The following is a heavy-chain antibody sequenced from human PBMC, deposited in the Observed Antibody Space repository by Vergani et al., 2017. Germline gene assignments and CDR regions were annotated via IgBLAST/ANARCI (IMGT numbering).Heavy chain of an antibody. J-gene: IGHJ6*02. CDR2: ISWDGGST. D-gene: IGHD5-12*01. V-gene: IGHV3-43D*04. CDR1: GFTFDDYA. CDR3: AKPHAATRYGMDV. Sequence: EVQLVESGGVVVQPGGSLRLSCAASGFTFDDYAMHWVRQAPGKGLEWVSLISWDGGSTYYADSVKGRFTIARDNSENSLYLQMNSVRAEDTALYYCAKPHAATRYGMDVWGQGTTVTVSS.